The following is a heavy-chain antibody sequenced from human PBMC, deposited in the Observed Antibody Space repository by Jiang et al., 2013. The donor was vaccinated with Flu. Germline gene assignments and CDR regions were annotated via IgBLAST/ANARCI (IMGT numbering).Heavy chain of an antibody. J-gene: IGHJ5*02. Sequence: GLVKPSQTLSLTCAVSGGSINSGGFSWTWIRQPPGKGLEWIGYIYDSGSTYNPSLKSRVTISVDRSKNQFSLKLSSVTAADTAVYYCARVSAYCGGDCSKWFDPWGQGTLVTVSS. CDR1: GGSINSGGFS. CDR2: IYDSGST. CDR3: ARVSAYCGGDCSKWFDP. D-gene: IGHD2-21*02. V-gene: IGHV4-30-2*01.